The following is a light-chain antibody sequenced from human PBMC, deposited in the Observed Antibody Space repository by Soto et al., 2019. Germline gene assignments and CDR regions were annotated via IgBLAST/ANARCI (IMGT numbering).Light chain of an antibody. CDR1: SSDVGFSNY. CDR2: DVA. V-gene: IGLV2-11*01. J-gene: IGLJ1*01. Sequence: QSALTQPRSVSGSPGQTVTISRTGTSSDVGFSNYISWYQQHPGEAPKLVIYDVAQRPSGVPDRLSGSRSGKTASLTISGLQADDEADYYCCSYVGGDTLIFGSGTKVTVL. CDR3: CSYVGGDTLI.